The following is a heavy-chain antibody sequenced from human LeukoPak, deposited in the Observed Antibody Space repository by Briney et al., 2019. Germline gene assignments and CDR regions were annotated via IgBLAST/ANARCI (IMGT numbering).Heavy chain of an antibody. J-gene: IGHJ3*02. CDR2: MNPNSGNT. CDR3: ARGKAGDSGGHRAFDI. Sequence: ASVKVSCKASGYTFAAYDINWVRQATGQGLEWMGWMNPNSGNTGHAQKFQGSVTITRNTSISTAYMDFSNLRPEDTAVYYCARGKAGDSGGHRAFDIWGQGTVVIVSS. D-gene: IGHD2-15*01. V-gene: IGHV1-8*01. CDR1: GYTFAAYD.